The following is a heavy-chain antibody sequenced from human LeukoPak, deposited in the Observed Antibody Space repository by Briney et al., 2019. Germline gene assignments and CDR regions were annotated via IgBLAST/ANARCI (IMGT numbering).Heavy chain of an antibody. CDR2: IIPIFGIA. CDR1: GGTFSSYA. V-gene: IGHV1-69*04. CDR3: ARAIDSSSSHFFDY. Sequence: SVKVSCKASGGTFSSYAISWVRQAPGQGLEWMGRIIPIFGIANYAQKFQGRVTITADKYTSTAYMELSSLRSEDTAVYYCARAIDSSSSHFFDYWGQGTLVTVSS. D-gene: IGHD6-6*01. J-gene: IGHJ4*02.